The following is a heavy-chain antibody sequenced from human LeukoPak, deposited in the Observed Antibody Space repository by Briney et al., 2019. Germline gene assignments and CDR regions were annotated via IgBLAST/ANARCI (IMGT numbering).Heavy chain of an antibody. Sequence: GGSLRLSRAVSGFTFSSYAMSWVPPAPGGGGGWVSDICGSGGEPYYADSVKGRFTISRDNSKNTLYLQMNRLRAEDTAVYYCAKAGGYCSGGSCYYFQHWGQGTLVTVSS. V-gene: IGHV3-23*01. J-gene: IGHJ1*01. D-gene: IGHD2-15*01. CDR2: ICGSGGEP. CDR1: GFTFSSYA. CDR3: AKAGGYCSGGSCYYFQH.